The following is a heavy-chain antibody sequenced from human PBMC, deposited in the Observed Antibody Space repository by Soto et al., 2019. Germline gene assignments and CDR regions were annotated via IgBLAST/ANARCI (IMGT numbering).Heavy chain of an antibody. CDR3: TRGHDFWSGYYLY. CDR2: IRSKAYGRTT. V-gene: IGHV3-49*03. J-gene: IGHJ4*02. Sequence: EVQLVESGGGLVQPGRSLRLSCTASGFTFGDYALSWFRQAPGKGLEWVGFIRSKAYGRTTEYAASVKGRFTISRDDSKSIAYLQMNSLKTEDTAVYYCTRGHDFWSGYYLYWGQGTLVTVSS. D-gene: IGHD3-3*01. CDR1: GFTFGDYA.